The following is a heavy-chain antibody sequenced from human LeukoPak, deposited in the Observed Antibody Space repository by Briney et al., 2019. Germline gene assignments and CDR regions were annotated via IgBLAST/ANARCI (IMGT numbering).Heavy chain of an antibody. CDR1: GFTFSAYS. Sequence: GGSLRLSCATSGFTFSAYSMNWVRQAPGKGLEWVSSISGSSIYINYADSVKGRFTISRDNAKNSLYLQMNSLRAEDTALYYCARDRFPEGNDALDIWGQGTMVTVSS. CDR3: ARDRFPEGNDALDI. J-gene: IGHJ3*02. CDR2: ISGSSIYI. D-gene: IGHD1-14*01. V-gene: IGHV3-21*04.